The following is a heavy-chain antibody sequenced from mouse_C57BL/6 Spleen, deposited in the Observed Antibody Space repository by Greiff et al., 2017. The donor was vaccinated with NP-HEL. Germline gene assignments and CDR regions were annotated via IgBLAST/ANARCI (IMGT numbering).Heavy chain of an antibody. Sequence: EVQVVESGGGLVQSGRSLRLSCATSGFTFSDFYMEWVRQAPGKGLEWIAASRNKANDYTTEYSASVKGRFIVSRDTSQSILYLQMNALRAEDTAIYYCARDGGDYDGGFAYWGQGTLVTVSA. V-gene: IGHV7-1*01. J-gene: IGHJ3*01. CDR3: ARDGGDYDGGFAY. CDR1: GFTFSDFY. CDR2: SRNKANDYTT. D-gene: IGHD2-4*01.